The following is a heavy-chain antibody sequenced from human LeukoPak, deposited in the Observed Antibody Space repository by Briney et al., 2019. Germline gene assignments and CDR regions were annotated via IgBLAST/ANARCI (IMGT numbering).Heavy chain of an antibody. Sequence: GGSLRLSCAASGFTFSSYAMHWVRQAPGKGLEWVAVISYDGSNKYYADSVKGRFTISRDNSKNTLYLQMNSLRAEGTAVYYCARVGIIGYAFDIWGQGTMVTVSS. CDR3: ARVGIIGYAFDI. D-gene: IGHD3-10*01. CDR1: GFTFSSYA. J-gene: IGHJ3*02. CDR2: ISYDGSNK. V-gene: IGHV3-30-3*01.